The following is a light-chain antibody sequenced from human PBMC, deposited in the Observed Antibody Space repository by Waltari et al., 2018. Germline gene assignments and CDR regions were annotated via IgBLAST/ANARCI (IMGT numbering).Light chain of an antibody. CDR1: QGISDY. CDR2: ATS. CDR3: QKYNSAPHT. V-gene: IGKV1-27*01. J-gene: IGKJ4*01. Sequence: DIQMTQSPSSLSASVGDRVTITCRASQGISDYLAWYQQKPGKIPRLLIYATSTLQSGVSSLFSGSGSGTDFTLTITSLQPEDVANYYCQKYNSAPHTFGGGTKVEIK.